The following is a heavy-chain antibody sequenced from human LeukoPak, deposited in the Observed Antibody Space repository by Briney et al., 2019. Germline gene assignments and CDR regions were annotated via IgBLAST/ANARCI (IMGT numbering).Heavy chain of an antibody. CDR1: GYTFTGYY. D-gene: IGHD3-10*01. Sequence: GASVKVSCKASGYTFTGYYMHWVRQAPGQGLEWMGWINPNSGGTNYAQKFQGRVTMTRDTSISTAYMELSRLRSDDTAVYYCAIPQGQWFGELTDQPNWFDPWGQGTLVTVSS. CDR2: INPNSGGT. J-gene: IGHJ5*02. CDR3: AIPQGQWFGELTDQPNWFDP. V-gene: IGHV1-2*02.